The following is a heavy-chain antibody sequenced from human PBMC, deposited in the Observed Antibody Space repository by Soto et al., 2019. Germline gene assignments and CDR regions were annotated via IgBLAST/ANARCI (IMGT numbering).Heavy chain of an antibody. CDR2: VPHSGTT. CDR1: GGSVNTDYW. Sequence: QVHLQESGPGLVNPSGTLSLTCAVSGGSVNTDYWWSCGRQPPGKGLEWIGEVPHSGTTNDIQSLTTRLTMSVDKSGNQSSLELTFVAAADAAVYYCARGVSYRCVYWGQGTLVTVSS. J-gene: IGHJ4*02. V-gene: IGHV4-4*02. D-gene: IGHD3-16*02. CDR3: ARGVSYRCVY.